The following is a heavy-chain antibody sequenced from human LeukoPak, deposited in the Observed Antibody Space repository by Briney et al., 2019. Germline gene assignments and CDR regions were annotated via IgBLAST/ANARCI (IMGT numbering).Heavy chain of an antibody. J-gene: IGHJ4*02. D-gene: IGHD1-26*01. CDR2: ISGYNGNT. V-gene: IGHV1-18*01. CDR3: ARAGGGYYPYYFDY. Sequence: ASVKVSCKASGYTFTSYGISWVRQAPGQGLEWMGWISGYNGNTNYAQKLQGRVTMTTDTSTSTAYMELRSLRSDDTAVYYCARAGGGYYPYYFDYWGQGTLVTVSS. CDR1: GYTFTSYG.